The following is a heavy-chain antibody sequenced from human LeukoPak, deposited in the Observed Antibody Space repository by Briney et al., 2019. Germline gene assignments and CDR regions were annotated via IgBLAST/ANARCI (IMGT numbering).Heavy chain of an antibody. CDR3: ARSHFFDYSNYYYYYMDV. D-gene: IGHD4-11*01. Sequence: ASVKVSCKASGYTFTSYGISWVRQAPGQGLEWMGWISAYNGNTNYAQKLQGRVTMTTDTSTSTAYMELRSLRSDDTAVYYCARSHFFDYSNYYYYYMDVWGQGTTVTVSS. CDR1: GYTFTSYG. J-gene: IGHJ6*03. V-gene: IGHV1-18*01. CDR2: ISAYNGNT.